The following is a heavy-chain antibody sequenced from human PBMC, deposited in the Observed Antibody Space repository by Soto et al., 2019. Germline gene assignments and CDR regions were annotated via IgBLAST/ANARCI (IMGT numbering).Heavy chain of an antibody. CDR3: ARTRMIKDSSGYYLTRFDP. V-gene: IGHV1-69*01. CDR1: GGTFSSYA. Sequence: QVQLVQSGAEVKKPGSSVKVSCKASGGTFSSYAISWVRQAPGQGLEWMGGSIPIFGTANYAQKFQGRVTITADESTSTAYMELSSLRSEDTAVYYCARTRMIKDSSGYYLTRFDPWGQGTLVTVSS. D-gene: IGHD3-22*01. CDR2: SIPIFGTA. J-gene: IGHJ5*02.